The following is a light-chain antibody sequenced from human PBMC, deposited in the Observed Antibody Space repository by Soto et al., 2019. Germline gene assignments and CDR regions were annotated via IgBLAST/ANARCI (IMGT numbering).Light chain of an antibody. J-gene: IGLJ1*01. V-gene: IGLV2-18*02. CDR1: TKFIGSYNR. Sequence: SVVTQPPPLSGSPGKSGPLSFPGKTKFIGSYNRVSWYQQPPGTAPKLMIYEVSNRPSGVPDRFSGSKSGNTASLTISGLQPEDEADYYCNSYTSGNTYVFGTGTKVTV. CDR3: NSYTSGNTYV. CDR2: EVS.